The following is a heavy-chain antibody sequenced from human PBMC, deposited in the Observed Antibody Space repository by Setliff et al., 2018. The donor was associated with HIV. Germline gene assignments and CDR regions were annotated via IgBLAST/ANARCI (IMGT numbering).Heavy chain of an antibody. J-gene: IGHJ5*02. V-gene: IGHV1-8*03. D-gene: IGHD2-21*02. CDR1: GYTFTSYD. Sequence: ASVKVSCKASGYTFTSYDINWVRQATGQGLEWMGWMNPNSGNTGYAQKFQGRVTITRSTSISTAYTELSSLRSEDTAVYYCARVVTGGGNWFDPWGQGTLVTVSS. CDR2: MNPNSGNT. CDR3: ARVVTGGGNWFDP.